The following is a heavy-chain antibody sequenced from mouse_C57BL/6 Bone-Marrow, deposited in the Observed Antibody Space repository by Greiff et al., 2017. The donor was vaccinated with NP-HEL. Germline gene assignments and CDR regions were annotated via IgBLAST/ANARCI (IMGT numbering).Heavy chain of an antibody. V-gene: IGHV5-17*01. Sequence: EVKLMESGGGLVKPGGSLKLSCAASGFTFSDYGMHWVRQAPEKGLEWVAYISSGSSTIYYADTVKGRFTISRDNAKNTLFLQMTSLRSEDTAMYYCARGYYYGSSPCGVWGTGTTVTVSS. CDR1: GFTFSDYG. CDR2: ISSGSSTI. J-gene: IGHJ1*03. CDR3: ARGYYYGSSPCGV. D-gene: IGHD1-1*01.